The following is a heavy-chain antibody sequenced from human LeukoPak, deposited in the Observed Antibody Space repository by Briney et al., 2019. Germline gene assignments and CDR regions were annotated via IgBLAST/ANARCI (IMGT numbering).Heavy chain of an antibody. Sequence: GASLRLSCAASGFTFSSYAMSWVRQAPGKGLEWVSAISGSGGSTYYADSVKGRFTISRDNSKNTLYLQMNSLRAEDTAVYYCEKDQWFGELYWFDPWGQGTLVTVSS. CDR3: EKDQWFGELYWFDP. V-gene: IGHV3-23*01. CDR1: GFTFSSYA. D-gene: IGHD3-10*01. CDR2: ISGSGGST. J-gene: IGHJ5*02.